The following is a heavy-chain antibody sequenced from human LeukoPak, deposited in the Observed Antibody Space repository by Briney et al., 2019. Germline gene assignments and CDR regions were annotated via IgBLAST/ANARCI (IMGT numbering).Heavy chain of an antibody. V-gene: IGHV4-59*01. J-gene: IGHJ4*02. D-gene: IGHD3/OR15-3a*01. CDR1: GGSISSYY. Sequence: NPSETLSLTCTVSGGSISSYYWSWIRQPPGKGLEWIGYIYYSGSTNYNPSLKSRVTISVDTSKNQFSLKLSSVTAADAAVYYCASSHFGGLVTHPPYYFDYWGQGTLVTVSS. CDR3: ASSHFGGLVTHPPYYFDY. CDR2: IYYSGST.